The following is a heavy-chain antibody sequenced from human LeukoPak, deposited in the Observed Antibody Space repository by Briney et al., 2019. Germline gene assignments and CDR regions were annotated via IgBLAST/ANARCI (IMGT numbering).Heavy chain of an antibody. CDR1: GYTFTSYD. CDR2: MNPNSGNT. D-gene: IGHD3-3*01. J-gene: IGHJ6*03. Sequence: ASVTVSCKASGYTFTSYDINWVRQAPGQGLEWMGWMNPNSGNTGYAQKFQGRVTITRNTSISTAYMELSSLRSEDTAVYYCARRPYDFWSGHYYMDVWGKGTTVTVSS. V-gene: IGHV1-8*03. CDR3: ARRPYDFWSGHYYMDV.